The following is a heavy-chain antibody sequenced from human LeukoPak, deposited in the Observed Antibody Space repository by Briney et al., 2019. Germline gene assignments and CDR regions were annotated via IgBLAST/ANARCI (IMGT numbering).Heavy chain of an antibody. Sequence: SQTLSLTCAISGDSVSSHIAVWTWIRQSPSRGLEWLGRTYYRSKWYSDFAISMKSRINISPDTSKNQFSLKLSSVTAADTAVYYCARDRGAAAGIFDYWGQGTLVTVSS. J-gene: IGHJ4*02. CDR2: TYYRSKWYS. V-gene: IGHV6-1*01. CDR1: GDSVSSHIAV. CDR3: ARDRGAAAGIFDY. D-gene: IGHD6-13*01.